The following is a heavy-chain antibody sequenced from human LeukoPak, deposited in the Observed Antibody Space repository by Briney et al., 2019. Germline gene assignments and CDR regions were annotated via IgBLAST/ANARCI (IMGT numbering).Heavy chain of an antibody. CDR3: ARERKGSGNYRYGMDV. D-gene: IGHD3-10*01. Sequence: SVKVSCKASGGTFSSYAISWVRQAPGQGLEWMGGIIPIFGTANYAQKFQGRVTITADESTSTAYMELSSLRSEDTAVYYCARERKGSGNYRYGMDVWGKGTTVTVSS. CDR2: IIPIFGTA. V-gene: IGHV1-69*01. CDR1: GGTFSSYA. J-gene: IGHJ6*04.